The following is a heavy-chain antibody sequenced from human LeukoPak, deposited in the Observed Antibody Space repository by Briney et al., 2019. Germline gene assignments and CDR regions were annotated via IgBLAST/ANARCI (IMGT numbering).Heavy chain of an antibody. V-gene: IGHV4-59*08. J-gene: IGHJ3*01. Sequence: PSETLSLTCTVSGGSISSYYWSWIRQPPGKGLEWIGYIYYSGSTNYNPSLKSRVTISVDTSKNQFSLRLSSVTAADTAVYYCARLPGFRGAFDFWGQGTMVTVSS. CDR3: ARLPGFRGAFDF. CDR2: IYYSGST. CDR1: GGSISSYY.